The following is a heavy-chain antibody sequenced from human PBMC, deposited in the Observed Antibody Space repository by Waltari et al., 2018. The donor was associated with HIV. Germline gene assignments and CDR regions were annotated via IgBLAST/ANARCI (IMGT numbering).Heavy chain of an antibody. CDR1: RATFTGYY. CDR2: INHRGTA. Sequence: QVQLQERGAGQVKPTETLSLTCALHRATFTGYYWSWIRKTPGKGLEWIGEINHRGTANSNPSLKSRVTMSIDTSKNQFSLKLTSVTAADTAVYYCARGPFYYDLGGAALVRSDYSYYYGLDAWGQGTTVTVS. CDR3: ARGPFYYDLGGAALVRSDYSYYYGLDA. V-gene: IGHV4-34*01. D-gene: IGHD3-16*01. J-gene: IGHJ6*02.